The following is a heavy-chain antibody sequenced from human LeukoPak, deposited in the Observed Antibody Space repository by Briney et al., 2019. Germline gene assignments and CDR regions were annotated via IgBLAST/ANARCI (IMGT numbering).Heavy chain of an antibody. Sequence: PGGSLRLSCAASGFTFSDYAMTWVRQAPGKGLEWVSTISASGISTYFADSVKGRFTISRDNSRNTLFPQMNSLRAEDTALFYCAKGDNNILTGYYNSFDSWGQGTLVTVSS. V-gene: IGHV3-23*01. CDR2: ISASGIST. J-gene: IGHJ4*02. CDR1: GFTFSDYA. D-gene: IGHD3-9*01. CDR3: AKGDNNILTGYYNSFDS.